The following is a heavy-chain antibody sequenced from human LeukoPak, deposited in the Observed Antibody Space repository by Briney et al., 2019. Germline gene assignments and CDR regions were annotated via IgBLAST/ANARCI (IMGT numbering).Heavy chain of an antibody. Sequence: WGSLSLSCAASGFTFSGYSMNWVRQAPGKGLEWVSSISRSSSYRYYADSVKGRFTISRDNAKNSLYLQMNSLRAEDTAVYYCARDYCSGVSCYYFDCWGRGTLVTVSS. V-gene: IGHV3-21*01. CDR2: ISRSSSYR. D-gene: IGHD2-15*01. CDR3: ARDYCSGVSCYYFDC. J-gene: IGHJ4*02. CDR1: GFTFSGYS.